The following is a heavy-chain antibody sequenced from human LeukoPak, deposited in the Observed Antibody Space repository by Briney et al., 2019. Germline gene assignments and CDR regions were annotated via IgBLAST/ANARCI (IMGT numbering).Heavy chain of an antibody. D-gene: IGHD2-15*01. CDR3: ATSGLKCSGGSCYGSYYYMDV. CDR1: GGSISSGSYY. J-gene: IGHJ6*03. Sequence: SETLCLTCTVSGGSISSGSYYWSWIRQPAGKGLEWIGRIYTSGSTNYNPSLKSRVTISVDTSKNQFSLKLSSVTAADTAVYYCATSGLKCSGGSCYGSYYYMDVWGKGTTVTVSS. CDR2: IYTSGST. V-gene: IGHV4-61*02.